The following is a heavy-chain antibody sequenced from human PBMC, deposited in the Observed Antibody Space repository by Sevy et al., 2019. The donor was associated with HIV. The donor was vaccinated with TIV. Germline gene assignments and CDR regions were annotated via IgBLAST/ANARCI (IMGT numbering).Heavy chain of an antibody. Sequence: GGSLRLSCAASGFTFSIYWMHWVRQAPGKGLVWVSHIHTDGTYTNYADSVRGRFTISRDNAKNTLYLQMNSLRVDDTAVYYCARDFGGHFDDWGQRTLVTVSS. CDR1: GFTFSIYW. CDR3: ARDFGGHFDD. J-gene: IGHJ4*02. CDR2: IHTDGTYT. D-gene: IGHD2-15*01. V-gene: IGHV3-74*01.